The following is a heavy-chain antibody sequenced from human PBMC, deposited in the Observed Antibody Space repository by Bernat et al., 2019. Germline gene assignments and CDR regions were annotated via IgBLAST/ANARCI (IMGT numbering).Heavy chain of an antibody. V-gene: IGHV3-15*01. CDR3: TTDRGYCSGGSCSLFP. Sequence: EVQLVESRGDLVQPGGSLKLSCAASGFTFSDSTIHWVRQASGQGLEWVGHIKSKTDGGTTEYAAPVKGRFTISRDDSKNTLYLQMNSLKTEDTAVYYCTTDRGYCSGGSCSLFPWGQGTLVTVSS. D-gene: IGHD2-15*01. CDR2: IKSKTDGGTT. J-gene: IGHJ5*02. CDR1: GFTFSDST.